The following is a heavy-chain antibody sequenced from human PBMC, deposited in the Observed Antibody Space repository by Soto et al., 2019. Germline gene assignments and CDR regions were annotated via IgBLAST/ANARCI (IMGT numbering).Heavy chain of an antibody. Sequence: QVQLQQWGAGLLKPSETLSLTCAVYGASFSGYSWTWIRQPPGKGLEWIGEINHIGSTSYNPSLKSRVTMSVDMSKNQLSLKLSSVSAADTAIYYCARKGTLLIPVVRPDDFDIWGQGTLVTVSS. CDR2: INHIGST. J-gene: IGHJ3*02. CDR3: ARKGTLLIPVVRPDDFDI. D-gene: IGHD1-7*01. CDR1: GASFSGYS. V-gene: IGHV4-34*01.